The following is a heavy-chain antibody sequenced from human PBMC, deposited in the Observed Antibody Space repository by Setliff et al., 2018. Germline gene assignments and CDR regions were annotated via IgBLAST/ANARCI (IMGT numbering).Heavy chain of an antibody. CDR3: ARVALVVVIRNAFGI. V-gene: IGHV4-31*03. CDR2: IYYSGST. J-gene: IGHJ3*02. D-gene: IGHD2-21*01. CDR1: GGSISSGGYY. Sequence: SETLSLTCTVSGGSISSGGYYWSWIRQHPGKGLEWIGYIYYSGSTYYNPSLKSRVTISVDTSKNQFSLKLSSVTAADTAVYYCARVALVVVIRNAFGIWGQGTMVTVSS.